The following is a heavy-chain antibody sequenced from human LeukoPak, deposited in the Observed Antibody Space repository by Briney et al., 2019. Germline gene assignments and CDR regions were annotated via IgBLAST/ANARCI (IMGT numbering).Heavy chain of an antibody. Sequence: GSLRLSSAASGCTVSSNYMSWVRQAPGKGLEWVSAISGSGGSTYYADSEKGRFTISRDNSKNTLLQQMNGLRAEDTAVYCCAKDDHIVAKIKGDYWGQGTLLTVSS. V-gene: IGHV3-23*01. CDR3: AKDDHIVAKIKGDY. J-gene: IGHJ4*02. CDR1: GCTVSSNY. CDR2: ISGSGGST. D-gene: IGHD5-12*01.